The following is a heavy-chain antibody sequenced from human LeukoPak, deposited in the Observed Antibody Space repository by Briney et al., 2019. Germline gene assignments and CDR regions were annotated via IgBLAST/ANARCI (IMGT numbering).Heavy chain of an antibody. V-gene: IGHV4-4*07. CDR2: IYTSGST. Sequence: SETLSLTCTVSGGSISSYYWSWIRQPAGKGLEWIGRIYTSGSTNYNPPLKSRVTISVDKSKNQFSLKLSSVTAADTAVYYCARDGGTGDRPYWGQGTLVTVSS. CDR1: GGSISSYY. D-gene: IGHD7-27*01. CDR3: ARDGGTGDRPY. J-gene: IGHJ4*02.